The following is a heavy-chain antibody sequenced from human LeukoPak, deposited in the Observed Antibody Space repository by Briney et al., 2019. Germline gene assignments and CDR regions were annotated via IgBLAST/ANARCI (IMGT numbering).Heavy chain of an antibody. CDR3: ARRQTHNYDILTGPFDY. V-gene: IGHV5-51*01. D-gene: IGHD3-9*01. J-gene: IGHJ4*02. CDR1: GYSFTSYW. CDR2: IYPGDSDT. Sequence: GESLKISCKGSGYSFTSYWIGWVRQMPGKGLEWMGIIYPGDSDTRYSPSFQGQVTISADKSISTAYLQWSSLKASDTAMCYCARRQTHNYDILTGPFDYWGQGTLVTVSS.